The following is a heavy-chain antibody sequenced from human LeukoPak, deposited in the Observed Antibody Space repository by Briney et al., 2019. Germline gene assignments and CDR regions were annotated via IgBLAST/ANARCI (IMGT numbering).Heavy chain of an antibody. CDR3: ARSWRGDYGDRRGAFDI. CDR1: GGSISSGGYY. D-gene: IGHD4-17*01. CDR2: IYYSGST. J-gene: IGHJ3*02. Sequence: PSETLSLTCTVSGGSISSGGYYWSWIRQHPGKGLEWIGYIYYSGSTYYNPSLKSRVTISVDTSKNQISLKLSSVTAADTAVYYCARSWRGDYGDRRGAFDIWGQGTMVTVSS. V-gene: IGHV4-31*03.